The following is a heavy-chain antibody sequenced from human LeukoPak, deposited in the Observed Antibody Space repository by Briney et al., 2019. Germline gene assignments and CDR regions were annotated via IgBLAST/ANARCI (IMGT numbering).Heavy chain of an antibody. Sequence: PSETLSLTCTVSGYYISSGYYWGWIRQPPGKGLEWIWNNYHSGKTYNNPSLKSRVTISVDTSKKQFSLKLSSVTAADTAVYYCAAGYSSSLRAFDIWGEGTMVTVSS. J-gene: IGHJ3*02. CDR2: NYHSGKT. D-gene: IGHD6-13*01. CDR1: GYYISSGYY. V-gene: IGHV4-38-2*02. CDR3: AAGYSSSLRAFDI.